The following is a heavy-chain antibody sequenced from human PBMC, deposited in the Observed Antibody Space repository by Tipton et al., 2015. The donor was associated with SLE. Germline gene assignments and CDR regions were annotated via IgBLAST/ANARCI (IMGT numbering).Heavy chain of an antibody. CDR3: AKGFGSETTRHGGMDV. Sequence: SLRLSCAASGFALHDYAMHWVRQVPGKGLEWVSGINWNSGSLQYADSVRGRFTISRDNAKNSLYLQMNSLRTEDTALYYCAKGFGSETTRHGGMDVWGQGTTVTVSS. CDR2: INWNSGSL. D-gene: IGHD1-26*01. J-gene: IGHJ6*02. CDR1: GFALHDYA. V-gene: IGHV3-9*01.